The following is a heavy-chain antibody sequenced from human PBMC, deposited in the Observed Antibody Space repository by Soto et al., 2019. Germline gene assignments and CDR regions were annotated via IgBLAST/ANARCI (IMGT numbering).Heavy chain of an antibody. CDR2: ISSSSSYI. CDR3: ARVSGSSRMYYFDY. CDR1: GFTFSSYS. D-gene: IGHD6-19*01. Sequence: EVQLVESGGGLVKPGGSLRLSCAASGFTFSSYSMNWVRQAPGKGLEWVSSISSSSSYIYYADSVKGRFTISRDNAKNSLYLQMNSLRAEDTAVYYCARVSGSSRMYYFDYWDQGTLVTVSS. V-gene: IGHV3-21*01. J-gene: IGHJ4*02.